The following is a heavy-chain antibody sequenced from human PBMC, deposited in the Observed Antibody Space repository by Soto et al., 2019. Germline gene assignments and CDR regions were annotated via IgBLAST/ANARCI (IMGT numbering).Heavy chain of an antibody. D-gene: IGHD4-17*01. V-gene: IGHV3-74*01. CDR1: GFTFSHYW. J-gene: IGHJ3*02. CDR2: INGDGSST. Sequence: EVQVVESGGGIVQPGGSLRLSCAGSGFTFSHYWMHWVRQAPGEGLVWISRINGDGSSTSYGDSVKGRFTISRDNAKNTLYLQMNTLRPEDTAVYYCAVHGDYDAFDMWGQGTVVTVSS. CDR3: AVHGDYDAFDM.